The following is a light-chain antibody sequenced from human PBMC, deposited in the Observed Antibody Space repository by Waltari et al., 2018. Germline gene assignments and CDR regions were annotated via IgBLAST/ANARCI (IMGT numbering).Light chain of an antibody. V-gene: IGKV3-15*01. CDR1: QSVRNN. J-gene: IGKJ1*01. CDR2: GAS. Sequence: EMVMTQSPATLSVSPGERATLSCRASQSVRNNLVWYQQKPGQAPRLLIYGASTRVTGIPARFSGSGSGTEFTLTISSPQSEDFAVYYCQQYNNWPPWTFGQGTKVEIK. CDR3: QQYNNWPPWT.